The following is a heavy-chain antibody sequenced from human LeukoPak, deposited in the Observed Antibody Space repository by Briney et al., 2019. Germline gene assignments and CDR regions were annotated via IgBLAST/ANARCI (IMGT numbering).Heavy chain of an antibody. J-gene: IGHJ4*02. V-gene: IGHV1-2*02. CDR2: INPNSGGT. Sequence: GASVKVSCKASGYTFTGYYMHWVRQAPGQGLEWMGWINPNSGGTNYAQKFQGRVTMTRDTSISTAYMELSRLRSDDTAVYYCARDPWNGSGSYYNDWGQGTLVTVSS. CDR3: ARDPWNGSGSYYND. CDR1: GYTFTGYY. D-gene: IGHD3-10*01.